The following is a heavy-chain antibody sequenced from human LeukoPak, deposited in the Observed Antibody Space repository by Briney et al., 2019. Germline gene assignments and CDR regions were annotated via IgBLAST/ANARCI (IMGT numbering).Heavy chain of an antibody. Sequence: GKSLILSCAASGFTFSSYGMNWVRQAPGKGLQWVTVIWSDGYNKYYTDSVKGRFTISRDNSKNTLYLQMNSLRAEDTAVYYCARDGAISTSGSPLDYWGQGTLVTVSS. CDR3: ARDGAISTSGSPLDY. V-gene: IGHV3-33*01. J-gene: IGHJ4*02. D-gene: IGHD3-10*01. CDR1: GFTFSSYG. CDR2: IWSDGYNK.